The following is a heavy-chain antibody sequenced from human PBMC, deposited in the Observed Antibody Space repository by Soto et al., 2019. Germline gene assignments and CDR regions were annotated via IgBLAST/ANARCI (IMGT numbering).Heavy chain of an antibody. CDR2: IISSGST. D-gene: IGHD6-13*01. V-gene: IGHV4-61*01. J-gene: IGHJ4*02. CDR1: GGSVSSGSYY. CDR3: ARQRIAAAQYYFDY. Sequence: NPSETLSLTCTVSGGSVSSGSYYWTWIRQSPGKGLEWMGYIISSGSTDYNPPLKSRVTISVDSSKNEFSLKLRSVTAADTAVYYCARQRIAAAQYYFDYWGQGMLVTVSS.